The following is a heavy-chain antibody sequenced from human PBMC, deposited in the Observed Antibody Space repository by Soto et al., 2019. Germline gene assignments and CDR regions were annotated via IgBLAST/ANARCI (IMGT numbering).Heavy chain of an antibody. Sequence: ASVKVSCKVSGYTLTELSMHWVRQAPGKGLEWMGGFDPEDGETIYAQKFQGRVTMTEDTSTDTACMELSSLRSEDTAVYYCATTSYYGSENTYYYYGMDVWGQGTTVTVSS. CDR2: FDPEDGET. D-gene: IGHD3-10*01. CDR1: GYTLTELS. J-gene: IGHJ6*02. CDR3: ATTSYYGSENTYYYYGMDV. V-gene: IGHV1-24*01.